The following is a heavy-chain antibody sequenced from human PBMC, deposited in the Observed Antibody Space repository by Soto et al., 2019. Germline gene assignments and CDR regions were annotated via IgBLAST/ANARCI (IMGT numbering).Heavy chain of an antibody. CDR2: MNPNSGKT. D-gene: IGHD2-15*01. CDR1: GYTFTSYD. V-gene: IGHV1-8*01. J-gene: IGHJ4*02. CDR3: ARGRGRRVGCSGGSCYSY. Sequence: QVQLVQSGAEVKKPGASVKVSCKASGYTFTSYDINWVRQATGQGLEWMGWMNPNSGKTGYAQKFQGRVTMTRNTSNSTAYMEQSSLRSEDGAVYYCARGRGRRVGCSGGSCYSYWGQGTLVTVSS.